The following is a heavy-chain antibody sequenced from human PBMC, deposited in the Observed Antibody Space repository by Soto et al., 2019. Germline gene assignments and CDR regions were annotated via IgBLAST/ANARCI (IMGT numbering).Heavy chain of an antibody. J-gene: IGHJ4*02. Sequence: PGGSLRLSCAASGFTFSSFPVHWVRQAPGKGLESVSAISGGGSSTYYADSVKGRFIISRDNSKNTLYLQMNSLRAEDTAVYYCAKPRSTYDILSPFDYWGQGTLVTVSS. CDR1: GFTFSSFP. CDR2: ISGGGSST. V-gene: IGHV3-23*01. D-gene: IGHD3-9*01. CDR3: AKPRSTYDILSPFDY.